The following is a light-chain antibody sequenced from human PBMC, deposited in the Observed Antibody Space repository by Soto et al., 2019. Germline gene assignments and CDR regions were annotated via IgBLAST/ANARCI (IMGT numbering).Light chain of an antibody. J-gene: IGLJ1*01. CDR2: GNS. CDR1: SSNIGAGYD. Sequence: QSVLTQPHSVSGAPGQRVTICCTGSSSNIGAGYDVHWYQQLPGTAPKLLIYGNSNRPSGVPDRFSGSKSGTSASLAITGLQAEDEADYYCQSYDSSLSGYVFGTGTKLTVL. CDR3: QSYDSSLSGYV. V-gene: IGLV1-40*01.